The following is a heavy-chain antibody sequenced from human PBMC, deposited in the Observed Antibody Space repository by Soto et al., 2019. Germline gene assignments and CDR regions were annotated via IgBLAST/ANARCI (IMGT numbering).Heavy chain of an antibody. D-gene: IGHD3-16*01. V-gene: IGHV1-69*13. CDR1: GGTFSSYA. CDR2: IIPIFGTA. CDR3: AARLALKYYYYYGMDV. Sequence: GASVKVSCKASGGTFSSYAISWVRQAPGQGLEWMGGIIPIFGTANYAQKFQGRVTITADESTSTAYMELSSLRSEDTAVYYCAARLALKYYYYYGMDVWGQGTTVTVSS. J-gene: IGHJ6*02.